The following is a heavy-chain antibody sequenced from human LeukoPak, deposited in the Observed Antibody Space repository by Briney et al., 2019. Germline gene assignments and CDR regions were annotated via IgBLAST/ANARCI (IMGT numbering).Heavy chain of an antibody. J-gene: IGHJ4*02. D-gene: IGHD2-21*02. Sequence: GSLRFPCAVSGFTVSSNYMSWVRQAPGKGLEWVSVIYSGGNTYYANSVKGRFTISRDNSSNTLYLHMNSLSAEDTAVYYCARGGGAYCGGDCHRNFDYWGQGTLVTVSS. CDR1: GFTVSSNY. V-gene: IGHV3-53*01. CDR2: IYSGGNT. CDR3: ARGGGAYCGGDCHRNFDY.